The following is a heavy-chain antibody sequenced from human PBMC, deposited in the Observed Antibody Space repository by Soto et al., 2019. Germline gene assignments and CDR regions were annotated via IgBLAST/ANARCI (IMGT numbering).Heavy chain of an antibody. D-gene: IGHD2-21*01. Sequence: QVQLQESGPGLVKPSETLSLTCTVSGGSVSSGSYYWSWIRQPPGKGLEWIGDIYYSGSTQYNPSLNSRLTISVDTSKNQCSLKLSSVTAADTYVYYCSRPGLGDCSDYWGQGTMVTVSS. CDR1: GGSVSSGSYY. CDR3: SRPGLGDCSDY. CDR2: IYYSGST. V-gene: IGHV4-61*01. J-gene: IGHJ4*02.